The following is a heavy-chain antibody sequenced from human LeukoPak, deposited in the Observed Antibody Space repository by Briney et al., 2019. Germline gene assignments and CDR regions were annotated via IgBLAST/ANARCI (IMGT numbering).Heavy chain of an antibody. J-gene: IGHJ6*03. CDR3: ARGWDHLVPYYYYMDV. Sequence: SETLSLTCAVYGGSFSGYYWSWIRQPPGKGLEWIGEINHSGSTNYNPSLKSRVTISVDTSKNQFSLKLSSVTAADTAVYYCARGWDHLVPYYYYMDVWGKGTTVTVSS. D-gene: IGHD6-6*01. V-gene: IGHV4-34*01. CDR2: INHSGST. CDR1: GGSFSGYY.